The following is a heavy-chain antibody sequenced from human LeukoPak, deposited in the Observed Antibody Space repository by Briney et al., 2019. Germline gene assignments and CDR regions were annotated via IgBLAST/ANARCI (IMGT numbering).Heavy chain of an antibody. Sequence: KPSETLSLTCTVSGGSISNAAYHWGWILQPPGKGLEWIGSLYYTGITYYNPSLKSRVTISADTSKNQFSLKVTSVTAADTAVYYCARLINGSPGDYWGQGTLVTVSS. D-gene: IGHD1-26*01. CDR2: LYYTGIT. CDR3: ARLINGSPGDY. V-gene: IGHV4-39*01. J-gene: IGHJ4*02. CDR1: GGSISNAAYH.